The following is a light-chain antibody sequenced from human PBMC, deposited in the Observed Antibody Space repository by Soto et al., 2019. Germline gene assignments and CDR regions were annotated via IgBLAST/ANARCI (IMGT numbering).Light chain of an antibody. CDR1: ESISSW. CDR3: QHLNSYPIT. J-gene: IGKJ5*01. Sequence: DIQKTQSPSALYESVGDRATITCRASESISSWLAWYQQKPGKAPKLLIYDSSTLQSGVPSRFSGSGSGTDFTLTISCLQPEDFATYYCQHLNSYPITFGQGTRLEI. V-gene: IGKV1-5*01. CDR2: DSS.